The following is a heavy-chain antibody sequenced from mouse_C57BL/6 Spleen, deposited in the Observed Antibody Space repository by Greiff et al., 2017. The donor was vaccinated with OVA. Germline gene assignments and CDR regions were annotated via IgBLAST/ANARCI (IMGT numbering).Heavy chain of an antibody. Sequence: QVQLQQSGPELVKPGASVEISCKASGYAFSSSWMNWVKQRPGKGLEWIGRIYPGDGDTNYNGKFKGKATLTADKSSSTAYMQLSSLTSEDSAVYFCACASVTSVVASMGYWGQGTSVTVSS. V-gene: IGHV1-82*01. CDR2: IYPGDGDT. CDR3: ACASVTSVVASMGY. D-gene: IGHD1-1*01. CDR1: GYAFSSSW. J-gene: IGHJ4*01.